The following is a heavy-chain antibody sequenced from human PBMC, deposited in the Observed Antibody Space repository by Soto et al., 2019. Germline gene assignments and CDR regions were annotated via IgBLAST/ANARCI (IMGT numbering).Heavy chain of an antibody. CDR3: VRVGRLGGY. CDR1: GFTFSNYW. CDR2: IKEDGSEK. J-gene: IGHJ4*02. Sequence: EVQLVESGGGLAQPGGSLRLSCAASGFTFSNYWMSWVRQAPGKGLEWVANIKEDGSEKYYVDSVKGRFTISRDNAKNSLYLQMNSLRAEDTAVYYCVRVGRLGGYWGQGTLVTVSS. D-gene: IGHD3-16*01. V-gene: IGHV3-7*03.